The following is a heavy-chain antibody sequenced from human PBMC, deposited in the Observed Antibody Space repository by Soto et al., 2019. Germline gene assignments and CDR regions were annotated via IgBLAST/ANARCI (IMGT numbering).Heavy chain of an antibody. J-gene: IGHJ4*02. D-gene: IGHD3-16*01. CDR3: XXXXXXXXXXXXXYTRFDY. CDR2: INHSGST. Sequence: QVQLQQWGAGLLKPSETLSLICAVYGGSFSGYYWXXIRXPPGXGXEWIGEINHSGSTNYNPSLKSRVTISVDTSKNQXSXXXXXXXXXXXXXXXXXXXXXXXXXXXXXYTRFDYWGQGTLVTVSS. CDR1: GGSFSGYY. V-gene: IGHV4-34*01.